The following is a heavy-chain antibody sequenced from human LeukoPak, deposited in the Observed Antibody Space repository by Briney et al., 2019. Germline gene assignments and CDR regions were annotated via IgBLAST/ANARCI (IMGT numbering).Heavy chain of an antibody. CDR1: GFTFSSYA. CDR2: ISDTGSIT. J-gene: IGHJ5*02. V-gene: IGHV3-23*01. D-gene: IGHD1-26*01. Sequence: GGSLRLSCAASGFTFSSYAMSWVRQAPGKGLEWVSAISDTGSITYYADSVKGRFTISRDNSKNTVFLQMNSLRAEDTAVYYCAKVPSIVGARFDPWGQGTLVTVSS. CDR3: AKVPSIVGARFDP.